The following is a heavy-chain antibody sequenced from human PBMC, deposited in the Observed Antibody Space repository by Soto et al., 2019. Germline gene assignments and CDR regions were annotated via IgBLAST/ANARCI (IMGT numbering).Heavy chain of an antibody. V-gene: IGHV4-4*02. J-gene: IGHJ4*02. CDR1: GASVSSTYW. CDR2: INHRGSA. CDR3: ASLAIGVGFDY. Sequence: SSETLSLTCAVSGASVSSTYWWSRVRQPPGKGPEWIGEINHRGSANYNPSLRSRVTISVDKSKNQFSLKLSSVTAADTAVYYCASLAIGVGFDYWGQRTLVSVPS. D-gene: IGHD3-3*01.